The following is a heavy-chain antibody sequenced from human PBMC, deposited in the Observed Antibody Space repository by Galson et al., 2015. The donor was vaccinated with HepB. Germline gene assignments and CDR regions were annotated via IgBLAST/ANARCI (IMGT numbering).Heavy chain of an antibody. D-gene: IGHD6-19*01. CDR2: VNANNGVT. J-gene: IGHJ3*01. Sequence: SVKVSCKASGYTFTAYYIHWVRQAPGQGLEWLGRVNANNGVTNYAQKFRGWVTMTRDTSIRTAYMELSGMKSDDTAVYYCARDGVAGKKNGFDLWGQGTMVTVSS. CDR1: GYTFTAYY. V-gene: IGHV1-2*04. CDR3: ARDGVAGKKNGFDL.